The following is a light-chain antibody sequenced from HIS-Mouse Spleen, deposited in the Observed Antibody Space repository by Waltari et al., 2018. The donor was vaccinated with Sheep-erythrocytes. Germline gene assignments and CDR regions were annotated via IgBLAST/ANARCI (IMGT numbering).Light chain of an antibody. Sequence: DIVMSQSPDSLAVSLGERATTNCKSSQSVLDISNNKNYLAWYQQKPGQPPKLHIYWASTRESGVPDLFSGSVYGTDFSLSISSVQAGDVAVYGGQQKHSTPVKFGGGTKVKIK. V-gene: IGKV4-1*01. CDR3: QQKHSTPVK. CDR1: QSVLDISNNKNY. CDR2: WAS. J-gene: IGKJ4*02.